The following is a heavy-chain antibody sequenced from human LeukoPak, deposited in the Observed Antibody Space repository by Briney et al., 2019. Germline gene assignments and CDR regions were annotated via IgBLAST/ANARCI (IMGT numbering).Heavy chain of an antibody. Sequence: GGSLRLSCAASGFTFSSYSMNWVRQAPGKGLEWVSSISSSSSPIYYADSVKGRFTISRDNAKNSLYLQMNSLRAEDTAVYYCARRGYRNNFDYWGQGTLVTVSS. D-gene: IGHD5-18*01. CDR3: ARRGYRNNFDY. CDR2: ISSSSSPI. CDR1: GFTFSSYS. J-gene: IGHJ4*02. V-gene: IGHV3-21*01.